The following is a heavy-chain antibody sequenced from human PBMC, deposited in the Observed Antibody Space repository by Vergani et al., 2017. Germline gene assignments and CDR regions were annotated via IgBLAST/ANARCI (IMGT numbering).Heavy chain of an antibody. J-gene: IGHJ5*02. V-gene: IGHV4-61*01. CDR2: IYYSGST. Sequence: QVQLQESGPGLVKPSETLSLTCAVSGYSISSGYYWSWIRQPPGKGLEWIGYIYYSGSTNYNPSLKSRVTISVDTSKNQFSLKLSSVTAADTAVYYCARALLRRARKSDYVVFDWFDPWGQGTLVTVSS. CDR3: ARALLRRARKSDYVVFDWFDP. CDR1: GYSISSGYY. D-gene: IGHD4-17*01.